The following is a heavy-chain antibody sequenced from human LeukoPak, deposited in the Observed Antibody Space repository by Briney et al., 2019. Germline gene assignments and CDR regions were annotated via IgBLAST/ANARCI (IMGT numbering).Heavy chain of an antibody. CDR3: ARDQSSPLTPYYYYGMDV. V-gene: IGHV1-69*01. Sequence: SVKVSCKASGGTFSSYAISWVRQAPGQGLEWMGGIFPIFGTANYAQKFQGRVTITADESTSTAYMELSSLRSEDTAVYYCARDQSSPLTPYYYYGMDVWGQGTTVTVSS. CDR1: GGTFSSYA. D-gene: IGHD2-15*01. J-gene: IGHJ6*02. CDR2: IFPIFGTA.